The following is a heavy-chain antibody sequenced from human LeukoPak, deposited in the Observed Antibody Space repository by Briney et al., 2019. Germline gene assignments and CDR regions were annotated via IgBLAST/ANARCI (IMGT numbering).Heavy chain of an antibody. CDR1: GFTVSSNY. CDR3: AKDRYGDYAFDY. J-gene: IGHJ4*02. V-gene: IGHV3-66*01. D-gene: IGHD4-17*01. CDR2: IYSGSST. Sequence: GGSLRLSCAASGFTVSSNYMSWVRQALGKGLEWVSVIYSGSSTYYADSVKGRFTISRDNSKNTLHLQMNSLRAEDTAVYYCAKDRYGDYAFDYWGQGTLATVSS.